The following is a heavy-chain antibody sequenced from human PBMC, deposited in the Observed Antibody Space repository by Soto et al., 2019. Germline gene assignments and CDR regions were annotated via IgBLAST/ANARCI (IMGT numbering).Heavy chain of an antibody. V-gene: IGHV3-30-3*01. CDR3: AREYSLEVEAPWY. D-gene: IGHD5-12*01. Sequence: GGSLRLSCAASGFTFSSYTMHWVRQTPGKGLEWVAVISYDGSDKYYADSVTGRFTISRDNSKNTLYLQMNSLRVEDTSVYYCAREYSLEVEAPWYWSQGSPVTVSS. J-gene: IGHJ4*02. CDR2: ISYDGSDK. CDR1: GFTFSSYT.